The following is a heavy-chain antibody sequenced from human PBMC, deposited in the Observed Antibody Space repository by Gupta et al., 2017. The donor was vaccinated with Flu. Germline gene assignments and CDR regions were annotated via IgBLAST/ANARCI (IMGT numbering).Heavy chain of an antibody. CDR3: ARHLRYQLRGAFDI. D-gene: IGHD2-2*01. CDR2: IYPGDSDT. V-gene: IGHV5-51*01. J-gene: IGHJ3*02. Sequence: QMPGKGLEWMGIIYPGDSDTRYSPSFQGQVTISADKSISTAYLQWSSLKASDTAMYYCARHLRYQLRGAFDIWGQGTMVTVSS.